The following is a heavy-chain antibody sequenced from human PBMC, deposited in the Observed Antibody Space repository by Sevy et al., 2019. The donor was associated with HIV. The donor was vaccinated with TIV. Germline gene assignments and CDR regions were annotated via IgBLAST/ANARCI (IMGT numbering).Heavy chain of an antibody. CDR3: ARTGRDGYNPHYYYYYYMDV. V-gene: IGHV3-53*01. CDR1: GFTVSSNY. D-gene: IGHD5-12*01. Sequence: GGSLRLSCAASGFTVSSNYMSWVRQAPGKGLEWVSVIYSGGSTYYADSVKDRFTISRDNSKNTLYLQMNSLRAEDTAVYYCARTGRDGYNPHYYYYYYMDVWGKGTTVTVSS. J-gene: IGHJ6*03. CDR2: IYSGGST.